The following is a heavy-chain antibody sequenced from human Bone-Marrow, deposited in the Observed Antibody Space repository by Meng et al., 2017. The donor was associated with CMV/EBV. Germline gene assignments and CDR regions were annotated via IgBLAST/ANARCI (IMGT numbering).Heavy chain of an antibody. CDR1: GDTFTGYS. Sequence: ASVKVSCKASGDTFTGYSMHWVRQAPGQGLEWMGRFNPSGGSTSYAQKFQGRVTMTRDTSTSTVYMELSSLRSEDTAVYYCARELIDSSRTSCYDTLIRYYYYGMDVWGQGTTVTVSS. J-gene: IGHJ6*02. CDR2: FNPSGGST. D-gene: IGHD2-2*01. CDR3: ARELIDSSRTSCYDTLIRYYYYGMDV. V-gene: IGHV1-46*01.